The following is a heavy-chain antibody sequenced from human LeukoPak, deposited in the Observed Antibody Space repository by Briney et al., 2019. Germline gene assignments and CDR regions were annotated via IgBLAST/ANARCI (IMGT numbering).Heavy chain of an antibody. Sequence: GGSLRLSCAACGFTFSSYAMRWGRKARGKGVEWVSAISGRGGSTYYADSVKGGFTISRENTKNTLYLQMNSLRAEDTAVYYCAKSKDRWFGEPLSYFFFYWVQGTLVTVS. V-gene: IGHV3-23*01. CDR2: ISGRGGST. D-gene: IGHD3-10*01. J-gene: IGHJ4*02. CDR1: GFTFSSYA. CDR3: AKSKDRWFGEPLSYFFFY.